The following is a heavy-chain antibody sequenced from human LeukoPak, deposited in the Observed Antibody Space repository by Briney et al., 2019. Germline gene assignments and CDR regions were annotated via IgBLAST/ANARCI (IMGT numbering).Heavy chain of an antibody. Sequence: SETLSLTCAVYGGSFSGYYWSWIRQPPGKGLEWIGYIYYSGSTNYNPSLKSRVTISVDTSKNQFSLKLSSVTAADTAVYYCARGSDLYDHWGQGTLVTVSS. CDR3: ARGSDLYDH. V-gene: IGHV4-59*01. D-gene: IGHD2-2*02. CDR2: IYYSGST. CDR1: GGSFSGYY. J-gene: IGHJ4*02.